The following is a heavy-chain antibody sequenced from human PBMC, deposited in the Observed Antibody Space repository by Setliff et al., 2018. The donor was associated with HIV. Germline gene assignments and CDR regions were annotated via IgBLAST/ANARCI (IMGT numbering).Heavy chain of an antibody. J-gene: IGHJ6*03. Sequence: ASVKVSCKASGYTFTSYDINWVRQAPGQGLEWMGIINPSGGSATYAQKFQGRVTMTRDTSTSTVYMELSSLRSDDTAVYYCAREGGREYDFWSGYYRPYYYYMDVWGKGTTVTVSS. CDR3: AREGGREYDFWSGYYRPYYYYMDV. CDR1: GYTFTSYD. V-gene: IGHV1-46*01. CDR2: INPSGGSA. D-gene: IGHD3-3*01.